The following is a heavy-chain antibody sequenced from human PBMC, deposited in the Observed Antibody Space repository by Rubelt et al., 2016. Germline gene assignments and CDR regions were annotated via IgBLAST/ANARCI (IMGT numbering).Heavy chain of an antibody. CDR3: ATGIVVVPAHVPSRDY. CDR2: FDPEDGET. J-gene: IGHJ4*02. CDR1: GYTLTEFS. D-gene: IGHD2-2*01. Sequence: QVQLVQSGAEVKKPGASVKVSCKVSGYTLTEFSMHWVRQAPGKGLEWMGGFDPEDGETIYAQKFQGRVTMTEETSTDTAYRELSSLRSEDTAVYYCATGIVVVPAHVPSRDYWGQGTLVTVSS. V-gene: IGHV1-24*01.